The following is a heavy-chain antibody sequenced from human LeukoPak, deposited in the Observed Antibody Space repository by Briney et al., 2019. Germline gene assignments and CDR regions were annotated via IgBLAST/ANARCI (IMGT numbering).Heavy chain of an antibody. CDR1: GFSFIDSW. J-gene: IGHJ4*02. V-gene: IGHV3-20*04. CDR2: INRNGDNT. Sequence: GGSLRLSCAASGFSFIDSWMRWVRQAPGKGLEWVSGINRNGDNTDYADSVKGRFTISRDNAKNSHFLQMNSLRVEDTAFYYCARGFRNGPFDCWGQGTLVTVSS. D-gene: IGHD2-8*01. CDR3: ARGFRNGPFDC.